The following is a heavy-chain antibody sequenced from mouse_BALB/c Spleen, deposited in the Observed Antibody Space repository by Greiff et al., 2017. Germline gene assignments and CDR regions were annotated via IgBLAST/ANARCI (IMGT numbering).Heavy chain of an antibody. CDR2: ISDGGSYT. V-gene: IGHV5-4*02. CDR1: GFTFSDYY. CDR3: ARGSSLLGFAY. Sequence: EVMLVESGGGLVKPGGSLKLSCAASGFTFSDYYMYWVRQTPEKRLEWVATISDGGSYTYYPDSVKGRFTISRDNAKNNLYLQMSSLKSEDTAMYYCARGSSLLGFAYWGQGTLVTVSA. J-gene: IGHJ3*01.